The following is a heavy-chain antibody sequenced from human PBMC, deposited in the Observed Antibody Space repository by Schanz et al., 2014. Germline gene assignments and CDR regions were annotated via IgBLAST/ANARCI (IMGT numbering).Heavy chain of an antibody. J-gene: IGHJ5*02. Sequence: EEQLVESGGGLVQPGGSLRLSCAASGFMFSSHWMHWVRQDPGKGLEWVSVISWNSGTIGYADSVKGRFTISRDNAKNSLFLQMNGLRAEDTAVYYCARAGYDADNWFDPWGQGTLVTVSS. CDR3: ARAGYDADNWFDP. V-gene: IGHV3-48*04. CDR1: GFMFSSHW. CDR2: ISWNSGTI. D-gene: IGHD2-2*01.